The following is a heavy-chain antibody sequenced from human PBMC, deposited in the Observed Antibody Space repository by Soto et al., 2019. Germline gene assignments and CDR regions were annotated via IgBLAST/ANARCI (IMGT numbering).Heavy chain of an antibody. V-gene: IGHV3-23*01. CDR3: AGYRDYFNYFDP. CDR2: ISGSGGGT. CDR1: GFTFSSYA. D-gene: IGHD4-4*01. J-gene: IGHJ5*02. Sequence: EVQLLESGGGLVQPGGSLRLSCAASGFTFSSYAMSWVRQAPGKGLEWVSGISGSGGGTHYADSVKGRFTISRDNSKNTLYLQMDCLRAEDTAVYYCAGYRDYFNYFDPWGQGNLVNVS.